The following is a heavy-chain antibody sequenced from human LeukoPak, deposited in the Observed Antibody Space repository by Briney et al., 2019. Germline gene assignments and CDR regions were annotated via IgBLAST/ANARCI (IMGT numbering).Heavy chain of an antibody. CDR3: AKWGDYDVLTGYYVSDF. V-gene: IGHV3-23*01. D-gene: IGHD3-9*01. J-gene: IGHJ4*02. CDR1: GFIFSNYA. Sequence: QSGASLRLSWAASGFIFSNYAMYWVRQAPGKGLEWVSAISGRSDNTYYADSVKGRFTLSRDSSKNTLYLQMNSLRADDTAVYYCAKWGDYDVLTGYYVSDFWGQGTLVTVSS. CDR2: ISGRSDNT.